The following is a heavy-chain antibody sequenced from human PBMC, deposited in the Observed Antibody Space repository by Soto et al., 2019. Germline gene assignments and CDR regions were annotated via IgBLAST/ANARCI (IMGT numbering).Heavy chain of an antibody. CDR1: GGSISSSSYF. CDR3: ARECGGDCYSDRYYYYGMDV. CDR2: IYYSGST. Sequence: PSETLSLTCTVSGGSISSSSYFWGWIRQPPGKGLEWIGSIYYSGSTYYKPSLKSRVTISVDTSKSQFSLKLSSVNAADTAVYYCARECGGDCYSDRYYYYGMDVWGQGTTVTVSS. V-gene: IGHV4-39*02. D-gene: IGHD2-21*02. J-gene: IGHJ6*02.